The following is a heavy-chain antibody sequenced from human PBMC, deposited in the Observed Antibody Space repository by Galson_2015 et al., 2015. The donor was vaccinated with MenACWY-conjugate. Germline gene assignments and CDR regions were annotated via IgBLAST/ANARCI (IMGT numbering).Heavy chain of an antibody. CDR2: ISQDGSAK. D-gene: IGHD3-22*01. CDR3: ARDPPHYYDNNYDMDV. J-gene: IGHJ6*02. CDR1: GFTFSNYW. Sequence: SLRLSCAASGFTFSNYWMTWVRQAPGKGLEWVATISQDGSAKKYVDSVKGRFTISRDNAENSLRLQMDSLRAEDTAVYYCARDPPHYYDNNYDMDVWGQGTTVTVSS. V-gene: IGHV3-7*03.